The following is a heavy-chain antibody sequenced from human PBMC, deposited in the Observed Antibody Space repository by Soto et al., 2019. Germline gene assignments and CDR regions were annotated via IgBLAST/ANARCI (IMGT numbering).Heavy chain of an antibody. CDR3: ATWRGSSWFDY. J-gene: IGHJ4*02. CDR2: IYPYDSDN. CDR1: GYSFSNYW. Sequence: PGESLKISCKASGYSFSNYWIAWVRQMPGKGLELMGIIYPYDSDNRYSPSFQGQVTISADKSISTAYLQWSSLKASDTAMYYCATWRGSSWFDYWGQGTQVTVSS. D-gene: IGHD6-13*01. V-gene: IGHV5-51*01.